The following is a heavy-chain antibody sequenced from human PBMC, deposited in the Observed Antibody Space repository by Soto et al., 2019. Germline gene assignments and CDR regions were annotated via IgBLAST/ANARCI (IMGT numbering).Heavy chain of an antibody. J-gene: IGHJ4*02. CDR1: GGTFSSYA. CDR3: ARERANVHYYGSGRGSFGL. D-gene: IGHD3-10*01. V-gene: IGHV1-69*13. CDR2: IIPIFGTA. Sequence: GASGKVSCKASGGTFSSYAISWVRQAPGQGLEWMGGIIPIFGTANYAQKFQGRVTITADESTSTAYMELSSLRSEDTAVYYCARERANVHYYGSGRGSFGLWGQGTLVTVSS.